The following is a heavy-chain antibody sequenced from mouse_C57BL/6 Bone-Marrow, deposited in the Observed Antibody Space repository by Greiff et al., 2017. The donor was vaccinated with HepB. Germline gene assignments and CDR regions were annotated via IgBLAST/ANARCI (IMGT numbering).Heavy chain of an antibody. CDR3: ARYGYDGGYAMDY. CDR2: INPSSGYT. V-gene: IGHV1-7*01. D-gene: IGHD2-2*01. Sequence: QVQLKESGAELAKPGASVKLSCKASGYTFTSYWMHWVKQRPGQGLEWIGYINPSSGYTKYNQKFKDKATLTADISSSTAYMQLSSLTYEDSAVYYCARYGYDGGYAMDYWGQGTSVTVSS. CDR1: GYTFTSYW. J-gene: IGHJ4*01.